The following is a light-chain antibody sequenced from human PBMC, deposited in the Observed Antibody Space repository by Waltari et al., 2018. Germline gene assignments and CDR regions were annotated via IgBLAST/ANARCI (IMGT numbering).Light chain of an antibody. Sequence: NFLLTQPHSVSESPGKTVTISCTRSSGSLASNYVQGYQQRPGSAPVTVIYDDNRRPSGVPERFSASIDSSSNVASLFISGLETEDEADYYCQSYDSANHWVFGGGTKVTVL. CDR1: SGSLASNY. J-gene: IGLJ3*02. CDR3: QSYDSANHWV. CDR2: DDN. V-gene: IGLV6-57*03.